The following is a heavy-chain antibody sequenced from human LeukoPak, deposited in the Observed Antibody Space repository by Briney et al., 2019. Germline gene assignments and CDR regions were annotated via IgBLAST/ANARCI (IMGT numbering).Heavy chain of an antibody. V-gene: IGHV3-9*01. J-gene: IGHJ4*02. CDR3: AKDIYYDSKGPLDY. CDR1: GFTFSSYA. D-gene: IGHD3-22*01. Sequence: GGSLRLSCAASGFTFSSYAMSWVRQAPGKGLEWVSGISWNGGSIGYADSVKGRFTISRDNAKNSLYLQMNSLRAEDTALYYCAKDIYYDSKGPLDYWGQGTLVTVSS. CDR2: ISWNGGSI.